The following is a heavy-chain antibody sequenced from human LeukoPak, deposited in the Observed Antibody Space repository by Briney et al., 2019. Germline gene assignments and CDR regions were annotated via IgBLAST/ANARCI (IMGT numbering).Heavy chain of an antibody. CDR1: GFTFSSFV. Sequence: GGSLRLSCAASGFTFSSFVMTWVRQAPGKGLEWVSGISASGGHTFYADSVKGRFTISRDNSKSTSFLQMNSLRAEDMAVYYCAKGGTQLWLKTYFDLWGRGTLVTVSS. CDR2: ISASGGHT. J-gene: IGHJ2*01. CDR3: AKGGTQLWLKTYFDL. D-gene: IGHD5-18*01. V-gene: IGHV3-23*01.